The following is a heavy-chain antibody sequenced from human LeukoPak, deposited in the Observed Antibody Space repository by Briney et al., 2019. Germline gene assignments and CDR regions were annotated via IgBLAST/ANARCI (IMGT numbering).Heavy chain of an antibody. CDR3: ARGGGNFDY. D-gene: IGHD2-15*01. Sequence: GGSLRLSCAASGLSFSIYGMSWVRQAPGKGLEWVSGISGGGGTTYYAASLKGRFTISRDNAKNSLYLQMNSLRAEDTAVYYCARGGGNFDYWGQGTLVTVSS. V-gene: IGHV3-23*01. CDR2: ISGGGGTT. CDR1: GLSFSIYG. J-gene: IGHJ4*02.